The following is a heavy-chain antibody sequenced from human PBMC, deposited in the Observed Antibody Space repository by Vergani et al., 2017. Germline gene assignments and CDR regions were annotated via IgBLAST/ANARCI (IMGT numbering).Heavy chain of an antibody. CDR2: ISGDGGST. J-gene: IGHJ4*02. CDR3: AKEGKYCSSTSCPFDD. Sequence: EVQLVESGGGLVKPGGSLRLSCAASGFTFSSYSMNWVRQAPGKGLEWVSLISGDGGSTYYADSVKGRFTISRDNSKNSLYLQMNSLRTEDTALYYCAKEGKYCSSTSCPFDDWGQGTLVTVSS. V-gene: IGHV3-43*02. D-gene: IGHD2-2*01. CDR1: GFTFSSYS.